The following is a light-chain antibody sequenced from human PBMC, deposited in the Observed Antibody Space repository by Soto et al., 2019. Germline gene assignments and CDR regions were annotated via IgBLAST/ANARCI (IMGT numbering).Light chain of an antibody. Sequence: EIVLTQSPGTLSLFPGERATFSCRARQSVSSTYLAWYRQKPGQAPRLLIYGASSRATGIPDRFSGSGSGTDFTLTISRLEPEDSAVYYCQHYGTSPRTFGQGTKVEIK. J-gene: IGKJ1*01. CDR3: QHYGTSPRT. CDR2: GAS. CDR1: QSVSSTY. V-gene: IGKV3-20*01.